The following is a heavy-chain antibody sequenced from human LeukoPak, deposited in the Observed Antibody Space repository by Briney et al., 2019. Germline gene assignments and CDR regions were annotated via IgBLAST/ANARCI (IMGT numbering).Heavy chain of an antibody. Sequence: SETLSLTCSVSGASVSTTAYFWNWIRQPAGEGLEWIGRIYASGDTHYNPSLKSRVTMSLDTSKNQFSLTMNSVTAADSAVYFCASYREAYDLYPHGLDVWGRGTVVTVSS. CDR3: ASYREAYDLYPHGLDV. V-gene: IGHV4-61*02. J-gene: IGHJ3*01. CDR1: GASVSTTAYF. CDR2: IYASGDT. D-gene: IGHD5-24*01.